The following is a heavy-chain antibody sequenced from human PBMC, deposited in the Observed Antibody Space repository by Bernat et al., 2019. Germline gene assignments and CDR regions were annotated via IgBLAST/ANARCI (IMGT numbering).Heavy chain of an antibody. Sequence: EVQLVESGGGLVQPGGSLRLSCAASGFTFSSYSMNWVRQAPGKGLEWVSYISSSGSTIYYADSVKSRFTISRDNAKNSLYLQMNSLRAEDTAVYYCASGGNSGSRRFDYWGQGTLVTVSS. CDR1: GFTFSSYS. J-gene: IGHJ4*02. V-gene: IGHV3-48*01. CDR2: ISSSGSTI. D-gene: IGHD1-26*01. CDR3: ASGGNSGSRRFDY.